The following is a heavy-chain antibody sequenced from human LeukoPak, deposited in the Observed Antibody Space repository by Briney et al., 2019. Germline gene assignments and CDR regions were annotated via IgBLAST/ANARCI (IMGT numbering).Heavy chain of an antibody. CDR2: IYYSGST. J-gene: IGHJ5*02. CDR3: ARDPTRYSSGWYTGGYWFDP. D-gene: IGHD6-19*01. CDR1: GGSISSSSYY. Sequence: SETLSLTCTVSGGSISSSSYYWGWIRQPPGKGLEWIGSIYYSGSTYYNPSLKSRVTISVDTSKNQSSLKLSSVTAADTAVYYCARDPTRYSSGWYTGGYWFDPWGQGTLVTVSS. V-gene: IGHV4-39*02.